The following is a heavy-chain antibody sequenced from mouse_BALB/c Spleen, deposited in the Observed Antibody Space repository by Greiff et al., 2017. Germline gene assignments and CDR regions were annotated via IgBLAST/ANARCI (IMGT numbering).Heavy chain of an antibody. V-gene: IGHV1-69*02. D-gene: IGHD2-4*01. CDR1: GYTFTSYW. Sequence: QVQLQQPGAELVRPGASVKLSCKASGYTFTSYWINWVKQRPGQGLEWIGNIYPSDSYTNYNQKFKDKATLTVDKSSSTAYMQLSSPTSEDSAVYYCNALGLRPSGDYYAMDYWGQGTSVTVSS. CDR2: IYPSDSYT. J-gene: IGHJ4*01. CDR3: NALGLRPSGDYYAMDY.